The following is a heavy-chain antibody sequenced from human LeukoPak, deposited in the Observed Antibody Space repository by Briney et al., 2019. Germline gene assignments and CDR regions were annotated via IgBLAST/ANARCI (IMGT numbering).Heavy chain of an antibody. CDR3: ARGGYYDSSGYYYVGYFHH. V-gene: IGHV3-11*06. Sequence: GGSLRLSCAASGLTFSDHYMSWIRQAPGKGLEWVSYISSGSTYTNYADSVKGRFTISRDNAKNSLYVQMNSLRAEDTAVYYCARGGYYDSSGYYYVGYFHHWGRGTLVTVSS. CDR1: GLTFSDHY. D-gene: IGHD3-22*01. CDR2: ISSGSTYT. J-gene: IGHJ1*01.